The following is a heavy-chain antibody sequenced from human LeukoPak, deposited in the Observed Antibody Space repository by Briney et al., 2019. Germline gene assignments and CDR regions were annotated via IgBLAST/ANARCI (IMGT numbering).Heavy chain of an antibody. CDR1: GFTFDDYA. J-gene: IGHJ3*02. CDR2: ISWNSGSI. V-gene: IGHV3-9*01. D-gene: IGHD1-20*01. CDR3: AKGSRRITLSAFDI. Sequence: PGGSLRLSCAASGFTFDDYAMHWVRQAPGKGLEWVSGISWNSGSIGYADSVKGRFTISRDNAKNSLYLQMNSLRAEDTALYYCAKGSRRITLSAFDIWGQGTMVTVSS.